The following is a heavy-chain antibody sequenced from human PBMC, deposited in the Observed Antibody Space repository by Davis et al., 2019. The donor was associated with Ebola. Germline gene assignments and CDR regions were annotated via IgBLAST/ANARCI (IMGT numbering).Heavy chain of an antibody. CDR3: LYGMDV. Sequence: GESLKISCAASGFTFDNYAMTWVRQAPGKGLELVSIITGDGSNTMYADSVKGRFTISRDNSKNTLYLQMNSLRAEDTAVYYCLYGMDVWGQGTTVTVSS. J-gene: IGHJ6*02. CDR1: GFTFDNYA. CDR2: ITGDGSNT. V-gene: IGHV3-23*01.